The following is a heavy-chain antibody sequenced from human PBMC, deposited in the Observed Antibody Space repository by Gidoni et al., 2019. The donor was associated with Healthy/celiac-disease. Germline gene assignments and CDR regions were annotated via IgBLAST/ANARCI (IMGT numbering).Heavy chain of an antibody. J-gene: IGHJ2*01. CDR3: ARPYGPSYLWYFDL. CDR2: IYYSGST. Sequence: QLQLQESGPGLVKPSETLSLTCTVSGGSISSSSYYWGWSRQPPGKGLEWIGSIYYSGSTSSHPSLKSRVTISVDTSNNQFSLKLSSVTAADTAVYYCARPYGPSYLWYFDLWGRGTLVTVSS. D-gene: IGHD3-10*01. V-gene: IGHV4-39*01. CDR1: GGSISSSSYY.